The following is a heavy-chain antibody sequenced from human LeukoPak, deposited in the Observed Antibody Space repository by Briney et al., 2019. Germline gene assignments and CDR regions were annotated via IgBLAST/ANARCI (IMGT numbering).Heavy chain of an antibody. D-gene: IGHD3-22*01. CDR3: ASPKTYYYDSSGYYSFDY. Sequence: SETLSLTCTVSGGSISSSSYYWGWIRQPPGKGLEWIGSIYYSGSTYYNPSLKSRVTISVDTSKNQFSLKLSSVTAADTAVYYSASPKTYYYDSSGYYSFDYWGQGALVTVSS. CDR2: IYYSGST. CDR1: GGSISSSSYY. V-gene: IGHV4-39*01. J-gene: IGHJ4*02.